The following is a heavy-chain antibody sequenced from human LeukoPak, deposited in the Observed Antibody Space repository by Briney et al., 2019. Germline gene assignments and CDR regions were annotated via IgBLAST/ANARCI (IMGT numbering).Heavy chain of an antibody. V-gene: IGHV3-21*01. CDR3: ARWNHHMITFEAYSYYGMDV. D-gene: IGHD3-16*01. CDR1: GFTFSSYS. Sequence: GGSLRLSCAASGFTFSSYSMNWVRQAPGKGLEWVSSISSSGSYIYYADSVQGRFTISRENGKNSLYLQMNSLRADDTAVYYCARWNHHMITFEAYSYYGMDVWGQGTTVTVSS. CDR2: ISSSGSYI. J-gene: IGHJ6*02.